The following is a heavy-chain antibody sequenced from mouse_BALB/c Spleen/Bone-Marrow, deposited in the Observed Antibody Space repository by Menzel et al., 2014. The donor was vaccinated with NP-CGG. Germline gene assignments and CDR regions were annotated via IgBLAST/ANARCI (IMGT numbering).Heavy chain of an antibody. Sequence: VQLVESGAELVKPGASVKLSCKASAYTFTSYWMPWAKLRPGQGFEWIGEINPSNGGTNYNEKFKRKATLTVDKSSSTAYMQLSSLTSEDSAVYYCTIGGFDYWGQGTTLTVSS. CDR2: INPSNGGT. CDR3: TIGGFDY. V-gene: IGHV1S16*01. J-gene: IGHJ2*01. CDR1: AYTFTSYW.